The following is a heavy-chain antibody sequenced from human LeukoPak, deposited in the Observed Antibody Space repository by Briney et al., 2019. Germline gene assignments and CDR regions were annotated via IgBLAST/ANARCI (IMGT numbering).Heavy chain of an antibody. CDR1: GYTFTDYY. CDR2: TNPNSGGT. V-gene: IGHV1-2*02. J-gene: IGHJ4*02. Sequence: ASVKVSCKASGYTFTDYYMHWVRQAPGQGLEWMGWTNPNSGGTNYAQKFQGRVTMTRDTSISTVYMEMSRLRSDDTAVYYCARESVPAVAARRGLNYWGQGTLVAVSS. D-gene: IGHD6-6*01. CDR3: ARESVPAVAARRGLNY.